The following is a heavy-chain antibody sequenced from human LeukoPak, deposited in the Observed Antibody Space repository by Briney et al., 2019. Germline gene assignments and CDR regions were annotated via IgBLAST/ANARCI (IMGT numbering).Heavy chain of an antibody. CDR3: ARGTEYGSFAY. Sequence: ASVKVSCKASGYTFSGYFMHWVRQAPGQGLEWMGWLNPNSGGTNYAQRFQGRVTMTRDTSISTAYMELSRLTSDDTAVYFCARGTEYGSFAYWGQGTLLTVSS. J-gene: IGHJ4*02. V-gene: IGHV1-2*02. CDR2: LNPNSGGT. CDR1: GYTFSGYF. D-gene: IGHD1-14*01.